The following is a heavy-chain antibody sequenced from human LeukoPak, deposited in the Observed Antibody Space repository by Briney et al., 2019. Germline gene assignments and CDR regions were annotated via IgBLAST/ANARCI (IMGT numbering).Heavy chain of an antibody. CDR3: ARNLGYCSSTSCYGGFDP. D-gene: IGHD2-2*01. V-gene: IGHV5-51*01. Sequence: GESLKISCKGSGYSFTSYWIGWVRQMPGKGLEWMGIIYPGDSDTRYSPSFQGQVTISADKSISTAYPQWSSLKASDTAMYYCARNLGYCSSTSCYGGFDPWGQGTLVTVSS. CDR2: IYPGDSDT. CDR1: GYSFTSYW. J-gene: IGHJ5*02.